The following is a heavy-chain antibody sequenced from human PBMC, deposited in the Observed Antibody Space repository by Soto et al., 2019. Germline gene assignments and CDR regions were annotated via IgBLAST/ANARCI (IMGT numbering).Heavy chain of an antibody. Sequence: DTLSLPCTVSGGSIRSSSHYGGWIRQSPGTGLEWIGSIDESGDSYYNPSLKSLVTIFVDTSKNQFSLKLISLTGADSAIYYCAREGGYVDYWGQGTLVTVSS. CDR3: AREGGYVDY. V-gene: IGHV4-39*02. J-gene: IGHJ4*02. CDR1: GGSIRSSSHY. D-gene: IGHD1-1*01. CDR2: IDESGDS.